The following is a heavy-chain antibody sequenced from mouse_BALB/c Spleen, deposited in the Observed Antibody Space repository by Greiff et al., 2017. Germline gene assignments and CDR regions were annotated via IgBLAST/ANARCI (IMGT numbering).Heavy chain of an antibody. CDR1: GYSITSDYA. D-gene: IGHD2-1*01. V-gene: IGHV3-2*02. CDR2: ISYSGST. CDR3: ARDGNRPYAMDY. Sequence: EVKLLESGPGLVKPSQSLSLTCTVTGYSITSDYAWNWIRQFPGNKLEWMGYISYSGSTSYNPSLKSRISITRDTSKNQFFLQLNSVTTEDTATYYCARDGNRPYAMDYWGQGTSVTVSS. J-gene: IGHJ4*01.